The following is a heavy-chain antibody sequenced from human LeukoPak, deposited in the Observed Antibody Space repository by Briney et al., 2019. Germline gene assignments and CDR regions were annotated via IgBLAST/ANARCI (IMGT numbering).Heavy chain of an antibody. V-gene: IGHV4-31*03. J-gene: IGHJ6*03. CDR1: GGSISSGGYY. D-gene: IGHD1-7*01. Sequence: PSETLSLTCTVSGGSISSGGYYWSWIRQHPGKGLEWIGYIYYSGSTYYNPSLKSRVTISVDTSKNQFSLKLSSVTAADTAVYYCARGGANWNYETGYYYYYYMDVWGKGTTVTVSS. CDR3: ARGGANWNYETGYYYYYYMDV. CDR2: IYYSGST.